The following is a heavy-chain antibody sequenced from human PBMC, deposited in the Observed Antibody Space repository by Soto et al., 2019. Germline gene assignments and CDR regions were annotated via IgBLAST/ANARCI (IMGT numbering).Heavy chain of an antibody. Sequence: KPSVTLSLTCTVSGGSISSGGYYWSWIRQHPGKGLEWIGYIYYSGSTNYNPSLKSRVTISVDTSKNQFSLKLSTVTAADTAVYYCARGLFSSSWPHYFDYWGQGTLVTVSS. J-gene: IGHJ4*02. D-gene: IGHD6-13*01. CDR2: IYYSGST. CDR3: ARGLFSSSWPHYFDY. CDR1: GGSISSGGYY. V-gene: IGHV4-61*08.